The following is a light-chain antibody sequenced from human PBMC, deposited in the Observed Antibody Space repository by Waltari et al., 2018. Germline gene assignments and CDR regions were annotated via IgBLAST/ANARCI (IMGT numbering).Light chain of an antibody. CDR1: QSVLSSSNNKNY. Sequence: DIVMTQSPDSLAVSLGERATINCKSSQSVLSSSNNKNYLAWYPQKPGQPPKLLIYWASTRESGVPDRFSGSGSGTDFALTISSLQAEDVAVYYCQQYYSTPPWTFGQGTKVEIK. J-gene: IGKJ1*01. CDR3: QQYYSTPPWT. CDR2: WAS. V-gene: IGKV4-1*01.